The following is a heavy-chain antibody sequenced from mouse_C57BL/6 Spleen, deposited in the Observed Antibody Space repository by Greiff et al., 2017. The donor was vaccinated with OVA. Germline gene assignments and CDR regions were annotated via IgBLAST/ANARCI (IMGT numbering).Heavy chain of an antibody. D-gene: IGHD1-1*01. CDR2: IYPGDGDT. J-gene: IGHJ4*01. Sequence: VQLQESGAELVKPGASVKISCKASGYAFSSYWMNWVKQRPGKGLEWIGQIYPGDGDTNYNGKFKGKATLTADKSSSTAYMQLSSLTSEDSAVYFCARKLYGGYAMDYWGQGTSVTVSS. V-gene: IGHV1-80*01. CDR1: GYAFSSYW. CDR3: ARKLYGGYAMDY.